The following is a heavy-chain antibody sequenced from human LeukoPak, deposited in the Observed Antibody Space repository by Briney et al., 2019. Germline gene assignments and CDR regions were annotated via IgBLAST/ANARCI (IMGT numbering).Heavy chain of an antibody. J-gene: IGHJ6*02. CDR1: GYTFTSYG. CDR3: ARDATVPGYYYYGMDA. Sequence: ASVKVSCKASGYTFTSYGISWVRQAPGQGLEWMGWISAYNGNTNYAQKLQGRVTMTTDTSTSTAYMELRSLRSDDTAVYYCARDATVPGYYYYGMDAWGQGTTVTVSS. D-gene: IGHD4-17*01. CDR2: ISAYNGNT. V-gene: IGHV1-18*01.